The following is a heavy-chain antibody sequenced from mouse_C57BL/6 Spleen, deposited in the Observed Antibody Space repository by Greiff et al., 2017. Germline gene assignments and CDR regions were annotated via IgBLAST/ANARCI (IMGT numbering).Heavy chain of an antibody. Sequence: EVKLQQSGAELVKPGASVKLSCTASGFNIKDYYMHWVKQRTEQGLEWIGRIDPEDGETQYAPQFPGQATITADTSSNTVYLLLSSLASEDTAGDYCARGYGCGEGYAMDDWGQGTSVTVSS. D-gene: IGHD2-2*01. CDR2: IDPEDGET. CDR3: ARGYGCGEGYAMDD. J-gene: IGHJ4*01. V-gene: IGHV14-2*01. CDR1: GFNIKDYY.